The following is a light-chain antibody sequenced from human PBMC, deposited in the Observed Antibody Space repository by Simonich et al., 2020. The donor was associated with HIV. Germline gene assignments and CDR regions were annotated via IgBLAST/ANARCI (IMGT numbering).Light chain of an antibody. Sequence: QSALTQPASVSGSPGQSITISCTGTSNDVGGYNYVSWYQQHPGKAPKLIIYDVDKRPSGVPDRFSGSKSGNTASLTISGLQGEDESDYYCCSYAGEYTYIFGTGTTVTVL. J-gene: IGLJ1*01. CDR1: SNDVGGYNY. CDR2: DVD. CDR3: CSYAGEYTYI. V-gene: IGLV2-11*01.